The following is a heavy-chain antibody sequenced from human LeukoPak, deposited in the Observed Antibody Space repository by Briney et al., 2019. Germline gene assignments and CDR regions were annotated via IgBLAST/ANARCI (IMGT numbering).Heavy chain of an antibody. CDR3: ARWTDY. J-gene: IGHJ4*02. V-gene: IGHV4-34*01. CDR2: INHSGST. Sequence: SETLSLTCAVYGGSFSGYYWSWIRQPPGKGLEWIGEINHSGSTNYNPSLKSRVTISVDTSKNQFSLKLSSVTAADTAVYYCARWTDYWGQGTLVTVSS. CDR1: GGSFSGYY. D-gene: IGHD3/OR15-3a*01.